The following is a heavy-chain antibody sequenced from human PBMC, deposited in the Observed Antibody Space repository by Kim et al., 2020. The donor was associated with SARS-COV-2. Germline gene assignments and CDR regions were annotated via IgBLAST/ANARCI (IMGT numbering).Heavy chain of an antibody. V-gene: IGHV4-59*01. CDR3: ARARDQDYGDYVGLIGAFDI. D-gene: IGHD4-17*01. Sequence: SETLSLTCTVSGGSISSYYWSWIRQPPGKVLEWIGYIYYSGSTNYNPSLKSRVTISVDTSKNQFSLKLSSVTAADTAVYYCARARDQDYGDYVGLIGAFDIWGQGTMVTVSS. CDR2: IYYSGST. CDR1: GGSISSYY. J-gene: IGHJ3*02.